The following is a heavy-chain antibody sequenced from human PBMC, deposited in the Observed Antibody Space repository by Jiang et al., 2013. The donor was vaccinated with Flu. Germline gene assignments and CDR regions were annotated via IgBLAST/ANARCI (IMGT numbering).Heavy chain of an antibody. J-gene: IGHJ5*02. V-gene: IGHV1-69*01. CDR2: IIPIFGTA. CDR3: ARSRVGAPLPNWFDP. D-gene: IGHD1-26*01. Sequence: EVKKPGSSVKVSCKASGGTFSSYAISWVRQAPGQGLEWMGGIIPIFGTANYAQKFQGRVTITADESTSTAYMELSSLRSEDTAVYYCARSRVGAPLPNWFDPWGQGTLVTVSS. CDR1: GGTFSSYA.